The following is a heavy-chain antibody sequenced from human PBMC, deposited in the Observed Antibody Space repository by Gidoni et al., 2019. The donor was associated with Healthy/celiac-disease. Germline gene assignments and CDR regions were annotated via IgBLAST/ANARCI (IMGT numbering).Heavy chain of an antibody. CDR2: INHSGST. D-gene: IGHD3-22*01. V-gene: IGHV4-34*01. CDR3: ARAPSYYYDSSGYYYLPDYFDY. CDR1: GGSFSGSY. Sequence: QVQLQRWGAGLLKPSETLSLTCAVYGGSFSGSYWSWIRQPPGKGLEWIGEINHSGSTNYNPSLKSRVTISVDTSKNQFSLKLSSVTAADTAVYYCARAPSYYYDSSGYYYLPDYFDYWGQGTLVTVSS. J-gene: IGHJ4*02.